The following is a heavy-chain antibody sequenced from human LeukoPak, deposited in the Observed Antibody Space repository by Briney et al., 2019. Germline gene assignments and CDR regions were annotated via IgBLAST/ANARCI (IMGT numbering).Heavy chain of an antibody. J-gene: IGHJ6*02. Sequence: EASVKVSCKASGYTFTGYYMHWVRQAPEQGLEWMGWINPNSGGTNYAQKFQGRVTMTRDTSISTAYMELSRLRSDDTAVYYCARASITMVRGVTNYYYYGMDVWGQGTTVTVSS. V-gene: IGHV1-2*02. CDR3: ARASITMVRGVTNYYYYGMDV. CDR2: INPNSGGT. D-gene: IGHD3-10*01. CDR1: GYTFTGYY.